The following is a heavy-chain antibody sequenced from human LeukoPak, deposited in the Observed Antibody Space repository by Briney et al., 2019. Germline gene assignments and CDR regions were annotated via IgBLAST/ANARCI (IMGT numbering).Heavy chain of an antibody. Sequence: PGGSLRLSCAASRFTFSSYWMHWVRQAPGKGLVWVSRINSDGSSTSYADSVKGRFTISRDNAKNTLYLQMNSLRAEDTAVYYCARGRVVAYGMDVWGQGTTVTVSS. D-gene: IGHD2-15*01. V-gene: IGHV3-74*01. CDR2: INSDGSST. J-gene: IGHJ6*02. CDR1: RFTFSSYW. CDR3: ARGRVVAYGMDV.